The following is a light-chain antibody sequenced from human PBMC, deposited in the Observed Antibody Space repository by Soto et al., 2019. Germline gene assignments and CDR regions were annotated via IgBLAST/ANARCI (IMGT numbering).Light chain of an antibody. Sequence: QSALTQPPSASGSPGQSVTISCTGTSSDVGGYNYVSWYQQHPGKAPKLMIYDVRKRPSGVPDRFSGSKSGNTASLTISGLQAEDEADYYCCSYAGSYTFVVFGGGTKLTVL. J-gene: IGLJ2*01. CDR3: CSYAGSYTFVV. CDR2: DVR. CDR1: SSDVGGYNY. V-gene: IGLV2-11*01.